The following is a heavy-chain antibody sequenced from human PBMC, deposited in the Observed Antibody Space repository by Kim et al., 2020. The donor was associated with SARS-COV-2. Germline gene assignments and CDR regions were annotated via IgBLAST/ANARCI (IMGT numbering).Heavy chain of an antibody. Sequence: GGSLRLSCAASGFTFSSYSMNWVRQAPGKGLEWVSSISSSSSYIYYADSVKGRFTISRDNAKKSLYLQMNSLRAEDTAVYYCARSQPSLIFRVVIQLYYYYGMVVCGQGTTVTVSS. J-gene: IGHJ6*02. CDR3: ARSQPSLIFRVVIQLYYYYGMVV. D-gene: IGHD3-3*01. V-gene: IGHV3-21*01. CDR1: GFTFSSYS. CDR2: ISSSSSYI.